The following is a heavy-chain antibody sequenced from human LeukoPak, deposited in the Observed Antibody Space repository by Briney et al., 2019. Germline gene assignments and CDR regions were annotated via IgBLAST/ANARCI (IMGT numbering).Heavy chain of an antibody. V-gene: IGHV3-23*01. J-gene: IGHJ4*02. CDR1: GFTFSSYA. CDR2: ISGSGGST. Sequence: GGSLRLSCAASGFTFSSYAMSWVRQAPGKGLEWVSAISGSGGSTYYADSVKGRFTISRDNSKNTLYLQMNSVRAEDAAVYYCAKGFTVTTTRYFDYWGQGTLVTVSS. D-gene: IGHD4-17*01. CDR3: AKGFTVTTTRYFDY.